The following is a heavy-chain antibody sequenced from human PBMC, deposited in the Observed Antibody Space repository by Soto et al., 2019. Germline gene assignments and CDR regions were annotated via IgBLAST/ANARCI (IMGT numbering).Heavy chain of an antibody. Sequence: ASLKVSCKASGYTFTSYYMHWVRQAPGQGLEWMGIINPSGGSTSYAQKFQGRVTMTRDTSTSTVYMELSSLRSEDTAVYYCARDLSLAAAGTHFDYWGQGTLVTVSS. CDR1: GYTFTSYY. CDR3: ARDLSLAAAGTHFDY. J-gene: IGHJ4*02. D-gene: IGHD6-13*01. V-gene: IGHV1-46*01. CDR2: INPSGGST.